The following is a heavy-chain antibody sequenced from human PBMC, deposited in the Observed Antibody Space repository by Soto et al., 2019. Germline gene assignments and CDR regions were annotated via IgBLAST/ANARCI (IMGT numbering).Heavy chain of an antibody. D-gene: IGHD6-13*01. V-gene: IGHV3-23*01. J-gene: IGHJ4*02. Sequence: GGSLRLSCAASGFTFSSYAMSWVRQAPGKGLEWVSAISDSGGSTYYADSVKGRFTISRDNSKNTLYLQMNSLRAEDTAVYYCAKAPYSSSWYYFDYWGQGTLVTVSS. CDR3: AKAPYSSSWYYFDY. CDR2: ISDSGGST. CDR1: GFTFSSYA.